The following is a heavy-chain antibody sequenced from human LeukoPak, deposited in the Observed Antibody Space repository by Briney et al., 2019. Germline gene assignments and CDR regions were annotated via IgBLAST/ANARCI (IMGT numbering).Heavy chain of an antibody. CDR2: ISYDGSNK. CDR1: GFTFSSYG. CDR3: AKDSKPYPYYYDSSGYCGD. V-gene: IGHV3-30*18. D-gene: IGHD3-22*01. J-gene: IGHJ4*02. Sequence: GRSLRLSCAASGFTFSSYGIHWVRQAPGKGLEWVAVISYDGSNKYYADSVKGRFTISRDNSKNTLYLQMNSLRAEDTAVYYCAKDSKPYPYYYDSSGYCGDWGQGTLVTVSS.